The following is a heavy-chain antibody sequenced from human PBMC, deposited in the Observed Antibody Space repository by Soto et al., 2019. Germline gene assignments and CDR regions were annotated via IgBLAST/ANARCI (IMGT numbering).Heavy chain of an antibody. CDR1: GGSFSGYY. CDR2: IKHSGST. Sequence: SETLSLTCAVYGGSFSGYYWSWIRQPPGKGLEWIGEIKHSGSTNYNPSLKSGVTISVDTSKNQYSLKLSSVPAADTAVYYCAGLPGAYCGGDCYDPYYYYYMGVWGKGTTVTVSS. J-gene: IGHJ6*03. D-gene: IGHD2-21*01. CDR3: AGLPGAYCGGDCYDPYYYYYMGV. V-gene: IGHV4-34*01.